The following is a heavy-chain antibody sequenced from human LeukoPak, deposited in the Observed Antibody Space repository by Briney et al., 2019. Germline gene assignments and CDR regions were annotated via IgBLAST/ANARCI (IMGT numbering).Heavy chain of an antibody. V-gene: IGHV4-30-4*08. J-gene: IGHJ3*02. CDR3: ASEVATIEKDAFDI. CDR1: GGSISSGDYY. Sequence: SETLSLTCTVSGGSISSGDYYWSWIRQPPGKGLEWIGYIYYSGSTYYNPSLKSRVTISVDTSKNQFSLKLSSVTAADTAVYYCASEVATIEKDAFDIWGQGTMVTVSS. CDR2: IYYSGST. D-gene: IGHD5-24*01.